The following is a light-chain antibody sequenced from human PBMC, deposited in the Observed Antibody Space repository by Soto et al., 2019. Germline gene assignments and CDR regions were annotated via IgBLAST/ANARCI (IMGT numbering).Light chain of an antibody. CDR2: STY. Sequence: QGLGAKETPLAVSPGGAVILTLLFSPGAVTSGYYPHWFQQKPEQAPRALIYSTYNKHSWTPARFSGSLLGGKAALTLSGVQPEDEAEYYCLVFYDAAWVFGGGTKVTVL. CDR3: LVFYDAAWV. CDR1: PGAVTSGYY. J-gene: IGLJ3*02. V-gene: IGLV7-43*01.